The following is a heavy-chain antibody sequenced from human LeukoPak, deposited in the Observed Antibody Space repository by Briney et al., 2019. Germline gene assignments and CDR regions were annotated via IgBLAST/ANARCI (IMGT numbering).Heavy chain of an antibody. Sequence: SETLSLTCAVYGGSFSGYYWSWIRQPPGKGLEWIGEINHSGSTNYNPSLKSRVTISVDTSKNQFSLKLSSVTAADTAVYYRARGDLQDYYDSSGYPYYFDYWGQGTLVTVSS. J-gene: IGHJ4*02. V-gene: IGHV4-34*01. CDR1: GGSFSGYY. CDR2: INHSGST. D-gene: IGHD3-22*01. CDR3: ARGDLQDYYDSSGYPYYFDY.